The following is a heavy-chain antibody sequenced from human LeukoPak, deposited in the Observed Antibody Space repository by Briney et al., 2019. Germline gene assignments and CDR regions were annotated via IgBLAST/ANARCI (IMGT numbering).Heavy chain of an antibody. Sequence: GGSLILSCAVSGLAFSSYSFHWVRQAPGKGLEWVSSITSTSSYIYYADSVKGRFTISKDDAKKSLYLQMNSLRAEDTALYYCARLRRNTDNSGYYYYYDDWGKGTLVTVSS. CDR1: GLAFSSYS. CDR2: ITSTSSYI. CDR3: ARLRRNTDNSGYYYYYDD. J-gene: IGHJ4*02. V-gene: IGHV3-21*01. D-gene: IGHD3-22*01.